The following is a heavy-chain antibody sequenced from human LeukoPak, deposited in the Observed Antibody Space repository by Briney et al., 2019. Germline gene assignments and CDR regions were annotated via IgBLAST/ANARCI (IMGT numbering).Heavy chain of an antibody. CDR1: GYTFTTYN. D-gene: IGHD1-26*01. V-gene: IGHV1-2*02. J-gene: IGHJ4*02. CDR2: INPNSGGT. Sequence: GASVKVSCKASGYTFTTYNINWVRQAPGLGLEWMGWINPNSGGTNYAQKFQGRVTMTRDTSISAAYMELSRLTFDDTAMYYCARVSYTGTYTYDHWGQGTLVTVSS. CDR3: ARVSYTGTYTYDH.